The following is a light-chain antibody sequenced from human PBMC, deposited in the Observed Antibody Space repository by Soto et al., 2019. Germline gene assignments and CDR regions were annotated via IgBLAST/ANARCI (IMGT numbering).Light chain of an antibody. CDR3: QQYDNLPLT. V-gene: IGKV1-33*01. CDR2: DAS. CDR1: QDISNY. J-gene: IGKJ4*01. Sequence: DIQMTQSPSSLSASVGDRVTITCQASQDISNYLNWYQQKPGKAPKLLIYDASNLETGVPSRFSGSGSGTDFTFTISSLQPEDIETYYCQQYDNLPLTFGGGTKVEIQ.